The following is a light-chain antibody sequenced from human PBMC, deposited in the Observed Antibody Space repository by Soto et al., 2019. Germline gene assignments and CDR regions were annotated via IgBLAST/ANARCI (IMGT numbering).Light chain of an antibody. CDR3: NSYTSSSTYV. J-gene: IGLJ1*01. Sequence: QSALTQPASVSGSPGQSITISCTGTSSDVGGFNYVSWYQQHPGKAPKLMIYDVTNRPSGVSYRFSGSKSGNTASLTISGLQAEYEADYYCNSYTSSSTYVSGXGTKVTVL. V-gene: IGLV2-14*03. CDR1: SSDVGGFNY. CDR2: DVT.